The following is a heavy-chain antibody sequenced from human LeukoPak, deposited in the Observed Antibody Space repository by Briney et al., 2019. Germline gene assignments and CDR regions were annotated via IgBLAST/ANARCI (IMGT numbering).Heavy chain of an antibody. CDR2: ISSSSSYT. CDR3: ARLRIQLWYNDY. J-gene: IGHJ4*02. Sequence: GGSLRLSCAVSGFTFSDYYMNWIRQAPGKGLEWVSYISSSSSYTNYADSVKGRFTISRDNAKNSLYLQMNSLRAEDTAVHYCARLRIQLWYNDYWGQGTLVTVSS. V-gene: IGHV3-11*06. CDR1: GFTFSDYY. D-gene: IGHD5-18*01.